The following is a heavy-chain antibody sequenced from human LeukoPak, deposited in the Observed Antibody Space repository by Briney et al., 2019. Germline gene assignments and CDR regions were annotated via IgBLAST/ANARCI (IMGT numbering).Heavy chain of an antibody. Sequence: SETLSLTCTVSGDSISRFYWSWIRQPPGKGLEWIGFIYNSGSTNYNPSLNTRVTMSIDTSKNLFSLKLSSVTAADTAVYYCVRDSGYFLFDYWGQGTLVTVSS. V-gene: IGHV4-59*01. J-gene: IGHJ4*02. D-gene: IGHD3-22*01. CDR1: GDSISRFY. CDR3: VRDSGYFLFDY. CDR2: IYNSGST.